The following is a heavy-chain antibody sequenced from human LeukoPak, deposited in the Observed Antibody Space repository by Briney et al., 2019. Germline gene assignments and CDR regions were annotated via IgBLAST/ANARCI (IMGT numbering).Heavy chain of an antibody. CDR1: GFTLSSYA. CDR2: ISGSGGST. Sequence: GGSLRLSCAASGFTLSSYAMSWVRQAPGKGLEWVSAISGSGGSTYYADSVKGRFTISRDNSKNTLYLQMNSLRAEDTAVYYCAKDPSSIHGRQFDYWGQGTLVTVSS. V-gene: IGHV3-23*01. J-gene: IGHJ4*02. CDR3: AKDPSSIHGRQFDY. D-gene: IGHD5-18*01.